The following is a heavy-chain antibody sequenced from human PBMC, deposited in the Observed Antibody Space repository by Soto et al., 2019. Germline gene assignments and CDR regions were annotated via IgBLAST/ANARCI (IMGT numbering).Heavy chain of an antibody. CDR2: ISWNSGNI. CDR3: ARDYSRYYGMDV. CDR1: GFTFDDYA. Sequence: GGSLRLSCAASGFTFDDYAMYWVRQVLGKGLEWVSSISWNSGNIGYADSVKGRFTTSRDNSKNTMYLQVNSLRAEDTAVYYCARDYSRYYGMDVWGQGTTVTVSS. D-gene: IGHD2-15*01. J-gene: IGHJ6*02. V-gene: IGHV3-9*01.